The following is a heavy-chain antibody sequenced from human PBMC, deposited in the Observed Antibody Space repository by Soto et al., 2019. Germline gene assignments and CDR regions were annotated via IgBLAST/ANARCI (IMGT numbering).Heavy chain of an antibody. CDR1: GGSISSYY. D-gene: IGHD4-17*01. V-gene: IGHV4-59*08. CDR2: IYYSGST. Sequence: QVQLQESGPGLVKPSETLSLTCTVSGGSISSYYWSWIRQPPGKGLEWIGYIYYSGSTNYNPSLXSXLXIXXRTTKNQFSLQLSSVPAADTAVNYCASRYGVYFDYWSQGTLVTVSS. J-gene: IGHJ4*02. CDR3: ASRYGVYFDY.